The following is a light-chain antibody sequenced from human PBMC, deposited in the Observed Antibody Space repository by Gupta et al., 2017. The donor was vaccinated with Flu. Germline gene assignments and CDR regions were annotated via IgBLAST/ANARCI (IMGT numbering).Light chain of an antibody. Sequence: DLPLTPSPSFLSASVGDRVAITCRASQPSSPSFAWYQQKSGEGPKLLIYEVSSLETAVPSRVSGRGSGTEFTLTISSMKPEDVGNYYCQRYYTEPGTLGEGTKVEIK. CDR3: QRYYTEPGT. V-gene: IGKV1-9*01. CDR2: EVS. CDR1: QPSSPS. J-gene: IGKJ4*02.